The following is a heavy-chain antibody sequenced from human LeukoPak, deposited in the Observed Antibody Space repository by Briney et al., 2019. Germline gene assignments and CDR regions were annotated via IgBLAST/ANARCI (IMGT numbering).Heavy chain of an antibody. CDR1: GGTFSSYA. CDR3: ARGDGSGSSL. J-gene: IGHJ3*01. Sequence: GASVKVSCKASGGTFSSYAISGVRQAPGQGLEWMGRIIPILGIASYAQKFQGRVTITADKSTSTAYMELSSLRSEDTAVYCCARGDGSGSSLWGQGTMVTVSS. D-gene: IGHD3-22*01. CDR2: IIPILGIA. V-gene: IGHV1-69*04.